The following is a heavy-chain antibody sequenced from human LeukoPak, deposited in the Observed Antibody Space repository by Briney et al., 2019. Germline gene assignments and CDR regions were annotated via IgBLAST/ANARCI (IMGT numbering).Heavy chain of an antibody. V-gene: IGHV3-48*01. CDR1: AFTFSSYS. CDR2: ISSSSSTI. J-gene: IGHJ4*02. D-gene: IGHD2-8*02. CDR3: ARGPGALDY. Sequence: AGGSLRLSCAASAFTFSSYSMNWVSHAPGKGLEWVSYISSSSSTIYYADSVKGRFTISRDNAKNSLYLQMNSLRAEDTAVYYCARGPGALDYWGQGTLVTVSS.